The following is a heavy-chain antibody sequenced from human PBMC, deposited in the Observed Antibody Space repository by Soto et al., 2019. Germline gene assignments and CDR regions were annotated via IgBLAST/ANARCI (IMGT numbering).Heavy chain of an antibody. CDR1: GGSISSGYYY. V-gene: IGHV4-30-4*01. Sequence: SETLSLTCTVSGGSISSGYYYWSWIRQPPGKGLEWIGYIYYSGSTYYNPSLKSRVTISVDTSKNQFSLKLSSVTAADTAVYYCARLVQLLQGRWFDPWGQGTLVTVSS. CDR2: IYYSGST. D-gene: IGHD2-15*01. J-gene: IGHJ5*02. CDR3: ARLVQLLQGRWFDP.